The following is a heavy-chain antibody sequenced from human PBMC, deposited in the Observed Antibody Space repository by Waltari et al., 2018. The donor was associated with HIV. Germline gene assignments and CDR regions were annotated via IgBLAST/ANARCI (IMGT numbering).Heavy chain of an antibody. CDR1: GYTFTSYG. CDR2: ISAVNVNT. Sequence: QVQLVQSGAEVKKPGASVKVSCKASGYTFTSYGISWVRQAPGQGLEWMGWISAVNVNTNYARKLQGRVTMTTDTSTSTAYMELRSLRSDDTAVYYCARDQGVGGYDWGWFDPWGQGTLVTVSS. V-gene: IGHV1-18*01. CDR3: ARDQGVGGYDWGWFDP. J-gene: IGHJ5*02. D-gene: IGHD5-12*01.